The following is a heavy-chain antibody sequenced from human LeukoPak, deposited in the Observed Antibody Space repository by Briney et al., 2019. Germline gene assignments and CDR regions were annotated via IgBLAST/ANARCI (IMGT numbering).Heavy chain of an antibody. CDR1: GGSISGYY. V-gene: IGHV4-59*12. Sequence: SETLSLTCTVSGGSISGYYWNWIRQPPGKGLEWIGYIYYSGSTNYNPSLKSRVTISVDTSKNQFSLNLTSVTAADTAVFYCARSVSAYAGRGWFDPWGQGTLVTVSS. D-gene: IGHD5-12*01. CDR3: ARSVSAYAGRGWFDP. J-gene: IGHJ5*02. CDR2: IYYSGST.